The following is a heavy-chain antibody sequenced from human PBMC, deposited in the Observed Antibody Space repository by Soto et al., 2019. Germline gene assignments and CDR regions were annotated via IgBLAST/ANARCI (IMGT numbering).Heavy chain of an antibody. CDR1: GDSITNGVYY. CDR2: ISYSGST. J-gene: IGHJ5*02. Sequence: PSETLSLTCTVSGDSITNGVYYWSWIRQHPGRGLDWIASISYSGSTDYNPSLKSRITMSVDTSKNQFSLRLSSATAADTAVYYCARHLGHCTNFICPESRFDPWGQGTLVTVSS. CDR3: ARHLGHCTNFICPESRFDP. V-gene: IGHV4-31*03. D-gene: IGHD2-8*01.